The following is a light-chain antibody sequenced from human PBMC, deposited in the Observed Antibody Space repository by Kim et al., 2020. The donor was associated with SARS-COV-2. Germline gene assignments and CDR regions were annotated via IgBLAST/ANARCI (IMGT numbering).Light chain of an antibody. V-gene: IGLV1-44*01. CDR1: KSNVGNNP. J-gene: IGLJ3*02. Sequence: QSVLTQPPSASGTPGQRVTISCSGSKSNVGNNPVNWYQQFPGTAPKLLIYGDGQRPSGVFDRFSGSKSGTSASLAIGGLHSEDEADYYWAAWDGSLNVWVFGGGTQLTVL. CDR3: AAWDGSLNVWV. CDR2: GDG.